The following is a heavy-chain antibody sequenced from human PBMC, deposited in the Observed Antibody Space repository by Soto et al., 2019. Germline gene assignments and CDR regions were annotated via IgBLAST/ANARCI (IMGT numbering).Heavy chain of an antibody. Sequence: ASVKASCKASGYTFTSYGISWVRQAPGQGLEWMGWISAYNGNTNYAQKLQGRVTMTTDTSTSTAYMELRSLRSDDTAVYYCAMRGYSYGYAFFDYWGQGTLVTVSS. D-gene: IGHD5-18*01. CDR3: AMRGYSYGYAFFDY. J-gene: IGHJ4*02. CDR1: GYTFTSYG. V-gene: IGHV1-18*01. CDR2: ISAYNGNT.